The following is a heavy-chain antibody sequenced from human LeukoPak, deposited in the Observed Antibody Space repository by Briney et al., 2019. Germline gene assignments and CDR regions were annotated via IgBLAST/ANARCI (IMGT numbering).Heavy chain of an antibody. V-gene: IGHV3-48*03. CDR2: ISSSGSTI. J-gene: IGHJ4*02. CDR3: ARVNGRYGGYFDY. Sequence: GGSLRLSCAASGFTFSSYEMNWVRQAPGKGLEWVSYISSSGSTIHYADSVKGRFTISRDNAKNSLYLQMNSLRAEDTAVYYCARVNGRYGGYFDYWGQGTLVTVSS. D-gene: IGHD2-8*01. CDR1: GFTFSSYE.